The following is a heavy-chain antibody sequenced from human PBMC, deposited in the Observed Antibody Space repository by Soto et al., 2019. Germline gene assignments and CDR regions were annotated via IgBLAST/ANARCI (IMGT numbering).Heavy chain of an antibody. J-gene: IGHJ5*02. CDR2: IYYSGST. Sequence: QVQLQESGPGRVKPSQTLSLTCTFPGGSITRGGYYWTWIRHHPGKGLEWIGNIYYSGSTYYNPSLKSRVTISVDTSKNQFSLKLSSVTAADTAVYYCARSVFPWGQGTLVTVSS. CDR1: GGSITRGGYY. CDR3: ARSVFP. V-gene: IGHV4-31*03.